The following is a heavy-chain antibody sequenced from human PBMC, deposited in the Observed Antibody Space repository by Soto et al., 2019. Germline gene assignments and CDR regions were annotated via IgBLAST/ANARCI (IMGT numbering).Heavy chain of an antibody. D-gene: IGHD6-13*01. CDR2: INHSGST. J-gene: IGHJ6*03. Sequence: SETLSLTCAVYGGSFSGYYWSWIRQPPGKGLEWIGEINHSGSTNYNPSLKSRVTISVDTSKNQFSLKLSSVTAADTAVYYCARGASIAAAPGLAYYYYYYMDVWGKGTTVTVSS. CDR1: GGSFSGYY. V-gene: IGHV4-34*01. CDR3: ARGASIAAAPGLAYYYYYYMDV.